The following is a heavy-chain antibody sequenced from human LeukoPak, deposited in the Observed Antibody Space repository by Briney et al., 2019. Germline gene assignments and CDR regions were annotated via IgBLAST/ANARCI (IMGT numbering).Heavy chain of an antibody. CDR2: ISGSSSYI. V-gene: IGHV3-21*01. CDR3: ARRDGSWFYFDY. Sequence: PGGSLRLSCAASGFTFSSYAMSWVRQAPGKGLEWVSSISGSSSYIYYADSVKGRFTISRDNAKNSLYLQMNSLRAEDTAVYYCARRDGSWFYFDYWGQGTLVTVSS. CDR1: GFTFSSYA. D-gene: IGHD3-10*01. J-gene: IGHJ4*02.